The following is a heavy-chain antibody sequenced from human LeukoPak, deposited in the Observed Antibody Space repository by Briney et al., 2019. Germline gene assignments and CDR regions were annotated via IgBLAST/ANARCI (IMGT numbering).Heavy chain of an antibody. CDR1: GFTFSSYA. J-gene: IGHJ4*02. D-gene: IGHD6-13*01. Sequence: GRSLRLSCAASGFTFSSYAMSWVRQAPGKGLEWVSAISGSGGNTYYADSVKGRFTISRDNSKNTLYLQMNSLRAEDTAVYFCAKDRQGSSWQRAVDYWGQGTLVTVSS. CDR3: AKDRQGSSWQRAVDY. CDR2: ISGSGGNT. V-gene: IGHV3-23*01.